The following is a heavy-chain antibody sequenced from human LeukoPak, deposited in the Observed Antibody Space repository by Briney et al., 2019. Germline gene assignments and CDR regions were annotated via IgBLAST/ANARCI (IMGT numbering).Heavy chain of an antibody. V-gene: IGHV3-74*01. CDR2: INSDGSST. CDR3: GRGHWGLDY. D-gene: IGHD7-27*01. J-gene: IGHJ4*02. Sequence: GGSLRLSCAASGFTFSSYWMHWVRQAPGKGLVWVSRINSDGSSTSYADSVKGRFTTSRDNAKSSLYLQMNNLRAEDTAVYYCGRGHWGLDYWGQGALVTVSS. CDR1: GFTFSSYW.